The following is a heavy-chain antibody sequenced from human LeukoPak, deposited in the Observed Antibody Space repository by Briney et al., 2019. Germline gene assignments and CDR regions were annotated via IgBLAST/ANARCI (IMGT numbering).Heavy chain of an antibody. D-gene: IGHD3-3*01. CDR1: GYTFTGYY. J-gene: IGHJ5*02. Sequence: ASVKVSCKASGYTFTGYYMHWVRQAPGQGLEWMGWINPNSGGTNYARKFQGRVTMTRDTSISTAYMELSRLRSDDTAVYYCARAPSRPFGSGYWLDPWGQGTLVTVSS. CDR2: INPNSGGT. CDR3: ARAPSRPFGSGYWLDP. V-gene: IGHV1-2*02.